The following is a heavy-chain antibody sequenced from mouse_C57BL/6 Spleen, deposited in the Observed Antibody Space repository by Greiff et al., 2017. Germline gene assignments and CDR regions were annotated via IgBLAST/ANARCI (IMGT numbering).Heavy chain of an antibody. CDR3: AREEDYYGSFDY. CDR2: IYPGDGAT. CDR1: GYAFSSSW. J-gene: IGHJ2*01. Sequence: QVQLQQSGPELVKPGASVKLSCKASGYAFSSSWMNWVKQRPGKGLEWIGRIYPGDGATNYNGKFTGKATLTADKYSSTAYMQLSSLTSEDAAVYFCAREEDYYGSFDYWGQGTTLTVSS. V-gene: IGHV1-82*01. D-gene: IGHD1-1*01.